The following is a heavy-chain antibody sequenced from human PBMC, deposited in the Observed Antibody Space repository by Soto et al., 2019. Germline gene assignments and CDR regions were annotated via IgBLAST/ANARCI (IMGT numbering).Heavy chain of an antibody. CDR2: FDPEDGET. Sequence: ASVKVSCKVSGYTLTELSMHWVRQAPGKGLEWMGGFDPEDGETIYAQKFQGRVTMTEDTSTDTAYMELSSLRSEDTAVYYCATGGVIPHYYYYGMDVWGQGTRVTVSS. D-gene: IGHD3-3*01. CDR3: ATGGVIPHYYYYGMDV. V-gene: IGHV1-24*01. CDR1: GYTLTELS. J-gene: IGHJ6*02.